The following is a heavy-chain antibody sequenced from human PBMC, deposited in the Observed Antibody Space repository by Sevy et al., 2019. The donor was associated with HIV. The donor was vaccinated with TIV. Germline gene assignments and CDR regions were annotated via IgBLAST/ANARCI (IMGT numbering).Heavy chain of an antibody. Sequence: ASVKVSCKASGYTFTSYDINWVRQASGQGLEWMGWMNPNTGNTGYAQKFQGRVTMTRNTSICTAYMELSSLRSEDTAVYYCARHRDYYDSSGYGTFDPWGQGTLVTVSS. CDR1: GYTFTSYD. D-gene: IGHD3-22*01. CDR2: MNPNTGNT. CDR3: ARHRDYYDSSGYGTFDP. J-gene: IGHJ5*02. V-gene: IGHV1-8*01.